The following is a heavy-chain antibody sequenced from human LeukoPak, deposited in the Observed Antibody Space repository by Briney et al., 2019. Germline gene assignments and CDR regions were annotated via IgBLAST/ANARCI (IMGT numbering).Heavy chain of an antibody. J-gene: IGHJ4*02. D-gene: IGHD4-11*01. CDR1: GFTFGDYA. CDR2: IRSKAYGGTT. CDR3: TRFATTGAYFDY. Sequence: GGSLRLSCTASGFTFGDYAMSWFRQAPGKGLEWVGFIRSKAYGGTTEYAASVKGRFTISRDDSKTIAYLQMNSLKTEDTAVYYCTRFATTGAYFDYWGQGTLVTVSS. V-gene: IGHV3-49*03.